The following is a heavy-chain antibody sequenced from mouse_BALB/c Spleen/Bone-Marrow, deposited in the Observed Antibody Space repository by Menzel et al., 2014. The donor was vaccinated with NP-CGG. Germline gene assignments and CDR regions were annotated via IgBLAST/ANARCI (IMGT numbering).Heavy chain of an antibody. V-gene: IGHV7-3*02. CDR3: ARDRNYDINWYFDV. D-gene: IGHD1-1*01. CDR2: IRNKANGYTT. Sequence: EVHLVESGGGLVQPGGSLRLSCATSGLTFTDYYMSWVRQPPGKALEWLGFIRNKANGYTTEYSASVKGRFTISRDNSQSILYLQMNILRTEDSATYYCARDRNYDINWYFDVWGAGTTVTVSS. CDR1: GLTFTDYY. J-gene: IGHJ1*01.